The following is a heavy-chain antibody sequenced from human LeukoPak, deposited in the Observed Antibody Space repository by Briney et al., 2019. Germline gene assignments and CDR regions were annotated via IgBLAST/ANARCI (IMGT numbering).Heavy chain of an antibody. CDR2: ISASGTTI. CDR3: ARYGALDY. D-gene: IGHD4-17*01. Sequence: GGSLRLSCAASGFSFSSYEMNWVRQAPGKGLEWVSYISASGTTIYYADSVKGRFTISRDNAKNSLYLQMKSLRTEDTAVYYCARYGALDYWGQGTLVTVSS. CDR1: GFSFSSYE. V-gene: IGHV3-48*03. J-gene: IGHJ4*02.